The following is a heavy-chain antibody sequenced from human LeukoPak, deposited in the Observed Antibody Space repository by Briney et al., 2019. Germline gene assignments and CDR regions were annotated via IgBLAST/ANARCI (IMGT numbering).Heavy chain of an antibody. Sequence: GASVKVSCKASGYTFTSYGISWVRQAPGQGLEWMGWISAYNGNTNYAQKLQGRVTMTTDTSTSTAYMELRSLRSDDTAVYYCARVWFGELLVGPFDYWGQGTLVTVSS. J-gene: IGHJ4*02. CDR2: ISAYNGNT. CDR3: ARVWFGELLVGPFDY. CDR1: GYTFTSYG. D-gene: IGHD3-10*01. V-gene: IGHV1-18*01.